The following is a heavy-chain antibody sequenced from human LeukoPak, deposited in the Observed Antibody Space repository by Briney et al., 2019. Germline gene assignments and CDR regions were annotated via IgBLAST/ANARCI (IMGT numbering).Heavy chain of an antibody. V-gene: IGHV3-33*01. CDR1: GFTFSSYG. D-gene: IGHD6-6*01. CDR2: IWYDGSNK. J-gene: IGHJ4*02. CDR3: ARDRSSSSFDY. Sequence: PGRSLRLSCAASGFTFSSYGMHWVRQAPGEGLEWVAVIWYDGSNKYYADSVKGRFTISRDNSKNTLYLQMNSLRAEDTAVYYCARDRSSSSFDYWGQGTLVTVSS.